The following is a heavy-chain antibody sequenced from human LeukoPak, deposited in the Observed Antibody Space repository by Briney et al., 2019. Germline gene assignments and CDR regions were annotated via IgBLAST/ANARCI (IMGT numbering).Heavy chain of an antibody. CDR1: DDSFSSHY. D-gene: IGHD4-17*01. Sequence: SETLSLTCEVSDDSFSSHYWTWIRQPPGKGLERIGYISHIGSTNYNPSLKSRVTISIDTSKNQFSLKLSSVTAADTAVYYCARDLVTVTKGFDIWGQGTMVTVSS. CDR3: ARDLVTVTKGFDI. J-gene: IGHJ3*02. CDR2: ISHIGST. V-gene: IGHV4-59*11.